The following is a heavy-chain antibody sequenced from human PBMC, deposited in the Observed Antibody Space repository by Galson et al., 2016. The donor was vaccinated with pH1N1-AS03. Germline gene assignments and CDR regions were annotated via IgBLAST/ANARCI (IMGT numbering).Heavy chain of an antibody. CDR2: VGGVYGSL. CDR1: GFTFSIYA. J-gene: IGHJ5*02. Sequence: SLRLSCAASGFTFSIYAMHWVRQAPGKGLEWVSGVGGVYGSLWYAESVKGRFTVSRDNSKGTLDLQMNSLRADDTAVYYCARGSGSPPCFDPWGQGTLVTVSS. V-gene: IGHV3-23*01. D-gene: IGHD3-3*01. CDR3: ARGSGSPPCFDP.